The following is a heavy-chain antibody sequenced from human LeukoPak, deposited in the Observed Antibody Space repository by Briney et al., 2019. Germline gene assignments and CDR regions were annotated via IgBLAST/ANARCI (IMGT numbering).Heavy chain of an antibody. CDR2: IYYSGST. V-gene: IGHV4-39*07. Sequence: SETLSLTCTVSGGSISSSSYYWGWIRQPPGKGLEWIGSIYYSGSTYYNPSLKSRVTISVDTSKNQLSLKLSSVTAADTAVYYCARDPRYYDFWSGYYYYYYMDVWGKGTTVTVSS. D-gene: IGHD3-3*01. CDR1: GGSISSSSYY. J-gene: IGHJ6*03. CDR3: ARDPRYYDFWSGYYYYYYMDV.